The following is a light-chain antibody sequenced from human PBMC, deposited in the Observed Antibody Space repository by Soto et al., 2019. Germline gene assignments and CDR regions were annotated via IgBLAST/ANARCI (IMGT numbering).Light chain of an antibody. V-gene: IGKV3-20*01. CDR1: QSVSSTF. CDR3: QQYYSSDT. J-gene: IGKJ5*01. Sequence: EIVLTQSPGTLSLSPGERATLSCRASQSVSSTFLAWYQQKPGQAPRLLIYGASTRATDMPGTFSGSGSGTDFTLTISRLEPEDFAVYYCQQYYSSDTFGQGTRLEIK. CDR2: GAS.